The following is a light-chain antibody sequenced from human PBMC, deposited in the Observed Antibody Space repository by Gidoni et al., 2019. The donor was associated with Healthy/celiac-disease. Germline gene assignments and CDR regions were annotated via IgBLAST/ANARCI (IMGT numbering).Light chain of an antibody. CDR2: GNS. CDR3: QSYDSSLSGHVV. J-gene: IGLJ2*01. CDR1: SSNIGAGYD. V-gene: IGLV1-40*01. Sequence: QSVLTQPPSVSAAPGQSVTISCTGSSSNIGAGYDVHWYQQLPGTAPKLLIYGNSNRPSGVPDRFSGSKSGTSASRAITGLQAEDEADYYCQSYDSSLSGHVVFGGGTKLTVL.